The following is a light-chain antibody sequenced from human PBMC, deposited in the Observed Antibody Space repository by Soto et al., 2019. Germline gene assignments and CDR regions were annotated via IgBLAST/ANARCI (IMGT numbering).Light chain of an antibody. J-gene: IGKJ3*01. CDR3: MQALQTPFT. Sequence: EIVMTQSPLSLPVTPGEPASISCRSSQSLLHSNGFNYLDWYLQKPGQSPQLLIYLGSNRASGVPDRFSGSGSGTDYTLQISRVEAEDVGVYYCMQALQTPFTFGPGTKVDI. CDR1: QSLLHSNGFNY. CDR2: LGS. V-gene: IGKV2-28*01.